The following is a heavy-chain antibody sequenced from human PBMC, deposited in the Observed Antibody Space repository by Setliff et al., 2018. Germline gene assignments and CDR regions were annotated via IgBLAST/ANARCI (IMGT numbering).Heavy chain of an antibody. CDR1: GGTFSSSG. Sequence: SVKVSCKSSGGTFSSSGITWVRQAPGQGLQWLGRFIPILGATNYAQNFQGRVTFTADESTSTGYMELRSLRSDDTAVYYCARELRSPYWHLDSWGQGTQVTVSS. D-gene: IGHD3-16*01. J-gene: IGHJ5*01. CDR2: FIPILGAT. CDR3: ARELRSPYWHLDS. V-gene: IGHV1-69*13.